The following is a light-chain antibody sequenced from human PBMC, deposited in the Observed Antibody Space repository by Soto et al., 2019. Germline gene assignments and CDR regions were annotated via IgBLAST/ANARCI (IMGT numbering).Light chain of an antibody. CDR2: GIS. CDR3: QQANSFPFT. V-gene: IGKV1-12*01. CDR1: QGISNW. Sequence: DIQMTQSPSSVSASVGDRVTITCRASQGISNWLTWYQQKPGKAPKLLIYGISSLHSGVPSRFSGSGSGTDFTLTISSLQPEDVATYFCQQANSFPFTFGGGTKVEIK. J-gene: IGKJ4*01.